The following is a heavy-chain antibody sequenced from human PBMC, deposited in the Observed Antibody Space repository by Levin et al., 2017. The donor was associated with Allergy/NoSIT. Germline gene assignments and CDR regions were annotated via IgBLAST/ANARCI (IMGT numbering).Heavy chain of an antibody. CDR2: IKQDGSEK. CDR1: GFTFSSYW. J-gene: IGHJ3*02. V-gene: IGHV3-7*04. Sequence: PGGSLRLSCAASGFTFSSYWMSWVRQAPGKGLEWVANIKQDGSEKYYVDSVKGRFTISRDNAKNSLYLQMNSLRAEDTAVYYCARDGGYSSSWLTIELGDDAFDIWGQGTMVTVSS. CDR3: ARDGGYSSSWLTIELGDDAFDI. D-gene: IGHD6-13*01.